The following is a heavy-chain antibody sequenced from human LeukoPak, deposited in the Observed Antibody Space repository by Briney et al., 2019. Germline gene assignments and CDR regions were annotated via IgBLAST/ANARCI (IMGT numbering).Heavy chain of an antibody. CDR1: TGSFSGYY. CDR3: ARRGGWLQLRIFGY. CDR2: INHSGST. V-gene: IGHV4-34*01. J-gene: IGHJ4*02. Sequence: SETLSLTCAVYTGSFSGYYWSWLRQPPGKGLEWIGEINHSGSTNYNPSLKSRVTISVDTSKNQFSLKLSSVTAADTAVYYCARRGGWLQLRIFGYWGQGTLVTVSS. D-gene: IGHD5-24*01.